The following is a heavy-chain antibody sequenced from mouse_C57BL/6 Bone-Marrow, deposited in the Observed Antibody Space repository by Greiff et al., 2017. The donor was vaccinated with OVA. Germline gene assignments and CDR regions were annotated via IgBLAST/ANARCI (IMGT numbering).Heavy chain of an antibody. Sequence: QVQLQQSGAELVMPGASVKLSCKASGYTFTSYWMHWVKQRPGQGLEWIGEIDPSDSYTNYNQKFKGKSTLTVDKSSSTAYIQLSSLTSEDAEVYYCARGREWEVAYWGQGTLITVSA. CDR3: ARGREWEVAY. CDR1: GYTFTSYW. J-gene: IGHJ3*01. D-gene: IGHD1-3*01. V-gene: IGHV1-69*01. CDR2: IDPSDSYT.